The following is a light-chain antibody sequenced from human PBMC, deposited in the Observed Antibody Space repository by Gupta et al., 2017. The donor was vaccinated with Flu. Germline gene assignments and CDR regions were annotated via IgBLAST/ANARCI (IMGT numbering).Light chain of an antibody. Sequence: DIQMTQSPFSLSASVGDRVTISCRASQNINMYLNWYRQKPGEAPDLLIYASSRLESGVPSRFSGSGSGTDFTLTISSLQPEDFATYYCQQSFNTPWTFGQGTKVDI. CDR2: ASS. V-gene: IGKV1-39*01. CDR3: QQSFNTPWT. CDR1: QNINMY. J-gene: IGKJ1*01.